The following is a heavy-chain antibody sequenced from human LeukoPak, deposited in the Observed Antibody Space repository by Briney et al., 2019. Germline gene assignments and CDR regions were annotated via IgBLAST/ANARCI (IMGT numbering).Heavy chain of an antibody. J-gene: IGHJ5*02. CDR3: ARQYYDFWSGLDVRIRENWFDP. CDR2: IIPIFGAA. D-gene: IGHD3-3*01. Sequence: SVKVSCKASGGTFSSYAISWVRQAPGQGLEWMGGIIPIFGAANYAQKFQGRVTITADESTSTAYMELSSLRSEDTAVYYCARQYYDFWSGLDVRIRENWFDPWGQGTLVTVSS. CDR1: GGTFSSYA. V-gene: IGHV1-69*01.